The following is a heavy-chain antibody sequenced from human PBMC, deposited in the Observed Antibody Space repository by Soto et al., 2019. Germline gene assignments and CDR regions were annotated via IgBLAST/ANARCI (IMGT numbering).Heavy chain of an antibody. Sequence: QVQLVQSGAEVKRPGSSVKVSCKASGGTIISHAISWVRQAPGQGLEWMGGINPILGSANYAQKFQDRLTIIADASTSTTYMELSSLRSDDAAVYYCASRERVDAFDVWGQGTLVTVSS. J-gene: IGHJ3*01. CDR2: INPILGSA. CDR3: ASRERVDAFDV. D-gene: IGHD1-26*01. CDR1: GGTIISHA. V-gene: IGHV1-69*01.